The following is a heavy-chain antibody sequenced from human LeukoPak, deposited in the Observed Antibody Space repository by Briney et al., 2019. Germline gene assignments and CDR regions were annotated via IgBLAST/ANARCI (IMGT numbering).Heavy chain of an antibody. CDR1: GFTFSDYY. J-gene: IGHJ3*02. D-gene: IGHD3-9*01. CDR2: FSSSLTTI. V-gene: IGHV3-11*01. CDR3: AREVDRSFDWLPPDAFDI. Sequence: GGSLRLSCVASGFTFSDYYLTWIRQAPGKGLEWVSSFSSSLTTIYYADSVKGRFTVSRDNAKNSVSLQMTGLRVEDTALYYCAREVDRSFDWLPPDAFDIWGQGTMVTVSS.